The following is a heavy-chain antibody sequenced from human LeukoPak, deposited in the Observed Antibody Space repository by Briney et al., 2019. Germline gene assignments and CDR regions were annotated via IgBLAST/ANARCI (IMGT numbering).Heavy chain of an antibody. J-gene: IGHJ4*02. CDR2: IKQDGSEK. Sequence: GGSLRLSCAASGFTFSSYWMSWVRQAPGKGLGWVANIKQDGSEKYYVDSVKGRFTISRDNAKNSLYLQMNSLRAEDTAVYYCARDWGTYYYDSSGYYYWGQGTLVTVSS. CDR3: ARDWGTYYYDSSGYYY. D-gene: IGHD3-22*01. CDR1: GFTFSSYW. V-gene: IGHV3-7*01.